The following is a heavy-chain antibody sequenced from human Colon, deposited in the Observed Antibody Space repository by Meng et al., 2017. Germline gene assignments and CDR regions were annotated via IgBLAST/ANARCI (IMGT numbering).Heavy chain of an antibody. J-gene: IGHJ4*02. CDR1: GYTFTDFY. D-gene: IGHD5-24*01. V-gene: IGHV1-2*02. CDR3: ARDTSYKDF. CDR2: MDPNSGGT. Sequence: QVQLMQSGGEVKKPGASVKVSCKASGYTFTDFYIHWVRQAPRQGLEWLGWMDPNSGGTNYAQKFHGRVTMTRDTSITTAYMDLSGLTSDDTAVYYCARDTSYKDFWGQGTLVTVSS.